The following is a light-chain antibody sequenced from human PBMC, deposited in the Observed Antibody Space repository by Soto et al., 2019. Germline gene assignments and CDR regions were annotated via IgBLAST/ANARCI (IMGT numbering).Light chain of an antibody. CDR2: RDK. Sequence: SYELTQPPSVSVALGQTARITCGGNNIGSKNVHWYQQRPGQAPVLVIYRDKKRRSGIPERFSGSKSENTATLTISRAQAGDEAEYYCQVWDTSSTWYVFGTGTKLTVL. V-gene: IGLV3-9*01. J-gene: IGLJ1*01. CDR1: NIGSKN. CDR3: QVWDTSSTWYV.